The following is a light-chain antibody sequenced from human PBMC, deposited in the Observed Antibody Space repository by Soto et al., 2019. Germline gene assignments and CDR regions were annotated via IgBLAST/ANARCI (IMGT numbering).Light chain of an antibody. J-gene: IGKJ5*01. V-gene: IGKV1-33*01. CDR1: QDIKIY. CDR3: QQYDILPIT. CDR2: DAS. Sequence: DIQMTQSPSSLFASVGDRFTITCQATQDIKIYLNWYQQKPGKAPNLLIYDASNLEIGVPSRFSGSGSGTHFTFTISSLQTEDIGTYYCQQYDILPITFGRGTRL.